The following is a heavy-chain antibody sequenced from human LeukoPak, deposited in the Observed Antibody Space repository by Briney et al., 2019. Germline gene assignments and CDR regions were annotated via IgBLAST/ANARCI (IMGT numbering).Heavy chain of an antibody. V-gene: IGHV3-7*01. CDR2: IKPDGSEK. D-gene: IGHD1-26*01. J-gene: IGHJ4*02. CDR3: ARDTSTIVGPRFDY. Sequence: PGGSLRLSCAASGFTFSSYWMSWVRQAPGKGLEWVAIIKPDGSEKYYVDSVKGRFTISRDNAKNSLYLEANSLRAEDTAVYYCARDTSTIVGPRFDYWGQGTLVTVSS. CDR1: GFTFSSYW.